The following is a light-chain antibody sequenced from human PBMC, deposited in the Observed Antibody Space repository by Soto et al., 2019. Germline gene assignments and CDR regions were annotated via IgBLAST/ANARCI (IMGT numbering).Light chain of an antibody. Sequence: VLTQSPGTLSLSPGDRGALSCRASQSVSSYLAWYQQKPGQAPRLLIYDASNRATGIPARFSGSGSGTDFTLTISRLEPEDFAVYYCQQCGSSSTFGQGTRLEIK. CDR1: QSVSSY. CDR2: DAS. J-gene: IGKJ5*01. V-gene: IGKV3-11*01. CDR3: QQCGSSST.